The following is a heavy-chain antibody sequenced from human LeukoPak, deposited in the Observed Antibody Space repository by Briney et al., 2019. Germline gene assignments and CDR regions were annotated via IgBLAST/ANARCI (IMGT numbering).Heavy chain of an antibody. V-gene: IGHV1-2*02. CDR2: INPNSGGT. CDR3: ARDGVPRSGSYYKTPGDFDY. CDR1: GYTFTGYY. J-gene: IGHJ4*02. D-gene: IGHD3-10*01. Sequence: ASVKVSCKASGYTFTGYYMHWVRQAPGQGLEWMGWINPNSGGTNYAQKFQGRVTMTRDTSISTAYMELSRLRSDDTAVYYCARDGVPRSGSYYKTPGDFDYWGQGTLVTVSS.